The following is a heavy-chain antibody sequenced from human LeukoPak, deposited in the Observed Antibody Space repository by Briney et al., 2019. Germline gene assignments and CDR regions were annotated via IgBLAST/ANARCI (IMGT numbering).Heavy chain of an antibody. J-gene: IGHJ4*02. Sequence: LETLSLTCTVSGGSISSSSYFWAWIRQPPGKGLEWIGSIYYSGSTYYNPSLNSRVTISVDTSKNQFSLNLSSVTAADTAVYYCARLITAFQAFDSWGQGTLVTVSS. CDR2: IYYSGST. CDR3: ARLITAFQAFDS. CDR1: GGSISSSSYF. V-gene: IGHV4-39*01. D-gene: IGHD3-16*01.